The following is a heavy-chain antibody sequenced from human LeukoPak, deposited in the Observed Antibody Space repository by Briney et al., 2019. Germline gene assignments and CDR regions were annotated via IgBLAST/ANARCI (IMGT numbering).Heavy chain of an antibody. V-gene: IGHV4-39*02. CDR1: GGSISSSSYY. CDR3: ARELHYYGSGSYPSWYFDY. J-gene: IGHJ4*02. CDR2: IYYSGST. Sequence: SETLSLTCTVSGGSISSSSYYWGWIRQPPGKGLEWIGSIYYSGSTYYNPSLKSRVTISVDTSKNQFSLKLSSVTAADTAVYYCARELHYYGSGSYPSWYFDYWGQGTLVTVSS. D-gene: IGHD3-10*01.